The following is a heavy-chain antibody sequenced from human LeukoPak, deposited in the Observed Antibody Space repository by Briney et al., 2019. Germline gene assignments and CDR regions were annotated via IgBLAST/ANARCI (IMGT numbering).Heavy chain of an antibody. CDR2: IHHSGST. CDR3: ARSKVGATIYAFDV. V-gene: IGHV4-59*01. J-gene: IGHJ3*01. CDR1: GGSIGTYY. D-gene: IGHD1-26*01. Sequence: PSETLSLTCAVSGGSIGTYYWSWIRQPPGRGLEWIAYIHHSGSTNSNPSLKSRVTVSLDTSNNQFSLKLTSVTAADTAVYYCARSKVGATIYAFDVWGQGTMVTVPS.